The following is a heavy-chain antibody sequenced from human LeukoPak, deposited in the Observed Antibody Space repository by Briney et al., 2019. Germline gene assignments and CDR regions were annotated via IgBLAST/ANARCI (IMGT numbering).Heavy chain of an antibody. V-gene: IGHV1-69*13. CDR1: GGTFNNYA. D-gene: IGHD3-10*01. CDR3: ARAGAYYYGSKNYQDYYFYYMDV. Sequence: SVKVSCKASGGTFNNYAISWVRQAPGQGLEWMGDITPMFGRAKYAQKLQGRVTIIADESTATAYMELSSLRSDDTAVYYCARAGAYYYGSKNYQDYYFYYMDVWGKGTKVTVSS. CDR2: ITPMFGRA. J-gene: IGHJ6*03.